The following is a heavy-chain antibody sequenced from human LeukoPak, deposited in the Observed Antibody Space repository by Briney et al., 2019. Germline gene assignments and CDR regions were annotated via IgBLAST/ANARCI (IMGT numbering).Heavy chain of an antibody. V-gene: IGHV4-39*01. CDR3: ARHYYDRTGYYYFDY. CDR2: LYYSGST. J-gene: IGHJ4*02. D-gene: IGHD3-22*01. CDR1: GGSISGSSYY. Sequence: SETLSLTCSVSGGSISGSSYYWGWIRQPPGKGLEWIASLYYSGSTYYNPPLKSRVTISVDTSKNQFSLNLSSVTAADTAVYYCARHYYDRTGYYYFDYWGQGTLVTVSS.